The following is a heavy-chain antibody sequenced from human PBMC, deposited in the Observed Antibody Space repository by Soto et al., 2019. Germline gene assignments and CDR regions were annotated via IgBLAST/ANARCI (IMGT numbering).Heavy chain of an antibody. CDR1: GFTFSSYG. J-gene: IGHJ4*02. CDR3: AKDPSLSSSYDILTGYYDY. CDR2: ISYDGSNK. V-gene: IGHV3-30*18. Sequence: GGSLRLSWAASGFTFSSYGMHWVRQAPGKGLEWVAVISYDGSNKYYADSVKGRFTISRDNSKNTLYLQMNSLRAEDTAVYYCAKDPSLSSSYDILTGYYDYWGQGTLVTVSS. D-gene: IGHD3-9*01.